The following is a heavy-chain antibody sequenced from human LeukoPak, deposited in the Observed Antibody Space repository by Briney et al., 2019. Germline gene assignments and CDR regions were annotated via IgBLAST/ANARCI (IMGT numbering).Heavy chain of an antibody. CDR1: GFTFSNYW. V-gene: IGHV3-74*01. CDR3: ARSRYDYIWGIDY. Sequence: HPGGSLRLSCAASGFTFSNYWMHWVRQAPGKGLVWVSRLNSDGSSTNYADSVKGRFTISRDNAKNTLYLQMNSLRDEDTAVFYCARSRYDYIWGIDYWGQGTLVTISS. J-gene: IGHJ4*02. D-gene: IGHD3-16*01. CDR2: LNSDGSST.